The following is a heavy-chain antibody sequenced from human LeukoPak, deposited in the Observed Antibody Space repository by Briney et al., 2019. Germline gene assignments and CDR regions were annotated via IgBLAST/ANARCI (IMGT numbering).Heavy chain of an antibody. V-gene: IGHV1-24*01. CDR2: FDPEDGET. Sequence: GASVKVSCKVSGYTLTELSMHWVRQAPGKGLEWMGGFDPEDGETIYAQKFQGRVTMTEDTSTDTAYMELSSLRSEDTAVYYCATEWGSSDEQGYYGMDVWGQGTTVTVSS. D-gene: IGHD2-2*01. CDR1: GYTLTELS. CDR3: ATEWGSSDEQGYYGMDV. J-gene: IGHJ6*02.